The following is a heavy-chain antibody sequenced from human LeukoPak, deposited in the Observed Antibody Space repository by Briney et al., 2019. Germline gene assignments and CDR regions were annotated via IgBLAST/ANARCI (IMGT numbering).Heavy chain of an antibody. CDR3: ATGVRYFDWLPSDY. Sequence: SVKVSCKVSGYTLTELSMHWVRQAPGKGLEWMGGFDPEDGETIYAQKFQGRVTMTEDASTDTAYMELSSLRSEDTAVYYCATGVRYFDWLPSDYWGQGTLVTVSS. D-gene: IGHD3-9*01. J-gene: IGHJ4*02. V-gene: IGHV1-24*01. CDR2: FDPEDGET. CDR1: GYTLTELS.